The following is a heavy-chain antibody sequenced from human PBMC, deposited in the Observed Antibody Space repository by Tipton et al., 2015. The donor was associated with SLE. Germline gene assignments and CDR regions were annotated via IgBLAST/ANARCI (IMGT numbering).Heavy chain of an antibody. D-gene: IGHD2-2*02. CDR1: GGSISTYY. CDR2: IYHTGST. V-gene: IGHV4-59*12. J-gene: IGHJ3*02. Sequence: TLSLTCTVSGGSISTYYWSWIRQPPKQGLEWIGWIYHTGSTDYNPSLKSRVTVSADTSKNQFSLKLSSVTAADTAVYYCARDRDIVLEPVPIPPAFDIWGQGTMVTVSS. CDR3: ARDRDIVLEPVPIPPAFDI.